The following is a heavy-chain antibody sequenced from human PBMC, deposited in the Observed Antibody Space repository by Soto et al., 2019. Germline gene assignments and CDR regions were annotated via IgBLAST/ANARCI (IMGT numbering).Heavy chain of an antibody. CDR3: AKRSPVSTYYFDY. Sequence: EVQLLESGGDLVQPGGSLRLSCAASGFSFSSYGMSWVRQAPGKGLEWVSSISGGGGTTYYADSVKGRFTISRDNSKNTLYLQMNSLKVEDTAVYYCAKRSPVSTYYFDYRGQGTLVTVSS. J-gene: IGHJ4*02. V-gene: IGHV3-23*01. CDR2: ISGGGGTT. CDR1: GFSFSSYG.